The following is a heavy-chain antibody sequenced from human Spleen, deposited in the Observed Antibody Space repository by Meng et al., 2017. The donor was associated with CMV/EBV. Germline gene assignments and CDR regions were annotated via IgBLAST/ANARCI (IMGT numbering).Heavy chain of an antibody. V-gene: IGHV3-7*01. CDR3: ARDGYSYGYGVDY. D-gene: IGHD5-18*01. CDR2: IHPDGSQK. Sequence: GESLKISCAASGFTFSGNWMSWVRQAPGKGPEWVANIHPDGSQKLYVDSVKGRFTISRDNAKNSLYLQMNSLRAEDTAVYYCARDGYSYGYGVDYWGQGTLVTVSS. CDR1: GFTFSGNW. J-gene: IGHJ4*02.